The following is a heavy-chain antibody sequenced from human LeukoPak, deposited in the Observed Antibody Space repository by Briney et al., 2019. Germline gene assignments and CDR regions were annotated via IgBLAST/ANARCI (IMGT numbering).Heavy chain of an antibody. J-gene: IGHJ5*02. CDR3: ARNSFLAAAGTGQYNWFDP. Sequence: SETLSLTCAVYGGSFSGYYWSWIRQPPGKGLEWIGEINHSGSTNYNPSLKSRVTISVDTSKNQFSLKLSSVTPADTAVYYCARNSFLAAAGTGQYNWFDPWGQGTLVTVSS. D-gene: IGHD6-13*01. CDR2: INHSGST. CDR1: GGSFSGYY. V-gene: IGHV4-34*01.